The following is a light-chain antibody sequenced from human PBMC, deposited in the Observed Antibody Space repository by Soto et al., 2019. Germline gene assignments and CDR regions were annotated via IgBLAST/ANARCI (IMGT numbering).Light chain of an antibody. CDR2: GAS. Sequence: EIVLTQSPGTLSLSPGERATLSCRASQSVSSNYLAWYQQKPGQAPRLLIYGASSRATDIPDRFSGSGSGTDFTLTITRLEPEDFAVSYCHQYDNSPWTFGQGTKVEIK. CDR3: HQYDNSPWT. V-gene: IGKV3-20*01. J-gene: IGKJ1*01. CDR1: QSVSSNY.